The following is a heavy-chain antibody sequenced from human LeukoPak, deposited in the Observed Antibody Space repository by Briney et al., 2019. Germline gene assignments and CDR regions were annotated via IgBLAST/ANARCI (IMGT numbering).Heavy chain of an antibody. V-gene: IGHV4-39*07. D-gene: IGHD6-6*01. CDR3: ARDYSSSSMSWFDP. J-gene: IGHJ5*02. CDR2: IYHSGST. CDR1: GGSVSSSSYY. Sequence: SETLSLTCTVSGGSVSSSSYYWGWIRQPPGKGLEWIGSIYHSGSTYYNPSLKIRVTISVDTSKNQFSLKLRSVTAADTAVYYCARDYSSSSMSWFDPWGQGTLVTVSS.